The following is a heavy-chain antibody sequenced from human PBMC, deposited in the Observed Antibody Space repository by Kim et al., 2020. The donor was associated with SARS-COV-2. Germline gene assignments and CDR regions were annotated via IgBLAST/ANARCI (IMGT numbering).Heavy chain of an antibody. CDR3: ARGEGGSYFVSYYYYGMDV. V-gene: IGHV4-34*01. Sequence: RRVTISVDKSKNQFSLKLSSVTAADTAVYYCARGEGGSYFVSYYYYGMDVWGQGTTVTVSS. D-gene: IGHD1-26*01. J-gene: IGHJ6*02.